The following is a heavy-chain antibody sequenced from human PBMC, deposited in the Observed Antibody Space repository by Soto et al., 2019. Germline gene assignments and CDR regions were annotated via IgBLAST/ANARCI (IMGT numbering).Heavy chain of an antibody. Sequence: QVQLVESGGGVVQPGRSLRLSCAASGFTFSSYGMHWVRQAPGKGLEWVAVIWYDGSNKYYADPVKGRFTISRDNSKNTLDLQMNSLSADDTAVYYCARDFFVGLLWFGEGMAVWGQGTTVTVSS. CDR3: ARDFFVGLLWFGEGMAV. D-gene: IGHD3-10*01. CDR1: GFTFSSYG. J-gene: IGHJ6*02. V-gene: IGHV3-33*01. CDR2: IWYDGSNK.